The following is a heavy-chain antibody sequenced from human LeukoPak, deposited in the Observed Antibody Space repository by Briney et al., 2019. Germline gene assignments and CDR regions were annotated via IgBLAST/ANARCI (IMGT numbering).Heavy chain of an antibody. V-gene: IGHV1-69*05. J-gene: IGHJ5*02. Sequence: SGKVSCKASGGTFSSYAISWVRQAPGQGLEWMEGIIPIFGTANYARKFQGRVTITTDESTSTAYMELSSLRSEDTAVYYCARARKGARWNWFDPWGQGTLVTVSS. CDR3: ARARKGARWNWFDP. CDR2: IIPIFGTA. D-gene: IGHD2-15*01. CDR1: GGTFSSYA.